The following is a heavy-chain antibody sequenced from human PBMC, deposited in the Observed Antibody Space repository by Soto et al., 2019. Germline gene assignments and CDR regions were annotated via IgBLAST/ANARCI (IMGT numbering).Heavy chain of an antibody. Sequence: QVQLQESGPGLVKPSETLSLTCTGSVGSISSYYWSWIRQPPGKGLEWIGYIYYSGSTNYNPSLKSRVTISVDTSKNQFSLKLSSVTAADTAVYYCARVWGGAFDIWGQGTMVTVSS. CDR2: IYYSGST. CDR3: ARVWGGAFDI. CDR1: VGSISSYY. V-gene: IGHV4-59*01. J-gene: IGHJ3*02. D-gene: IGHD3-10*01.